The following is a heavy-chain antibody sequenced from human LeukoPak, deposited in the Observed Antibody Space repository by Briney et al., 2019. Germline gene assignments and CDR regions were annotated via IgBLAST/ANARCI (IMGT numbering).Heavy chain of an antibody. D-gene: IGHD5-18*01. CDR2: IYYSGST. Sequence: SDTLSLTCTVSGGSISSSSYYWGWIRQPPGKGLEWIGSIYYSGSTYYNPSLKSRVTISVDTSKNQFSLKLSSVTAADTAVYYCASARGYSYGFRLNYFDYWGQGTLVTVSS. J-gene: IGHJ4*02. CDR1: GGSISSSSYY. V-gene: IGHV4-39*01. CDR3: ASARGYSYGFRLNYFDY.